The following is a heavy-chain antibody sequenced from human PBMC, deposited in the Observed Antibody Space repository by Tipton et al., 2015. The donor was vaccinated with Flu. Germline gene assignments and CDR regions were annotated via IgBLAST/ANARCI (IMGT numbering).Heavy chain of an antibody. CDR2: IYYSGST. J-gene: IGHJ3*02. CDR3: ARTEAARPSAFDI. CDR1: GGSISSYY. Sequence: TLSLTCTVSGGSISSYYWSWIRQPPGKGLEWIGYIYYSGSTNYNPSLKSRVTISVDTSKNQFSLKLSSVTAADTAVYYCARTEAARPSAFDIWGQGTMVTVSS. V-gene: IGHV4-59*08. D-gene: IGHD6-6*01.